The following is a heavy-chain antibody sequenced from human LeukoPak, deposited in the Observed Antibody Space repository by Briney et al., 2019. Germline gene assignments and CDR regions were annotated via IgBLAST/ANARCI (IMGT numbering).Heavy chain of an antibody. CDR3: ARDSAAFDP. CDR1: GGSISSSSYY. J-gene: IGHJ5*02. Sequence: SETLSLTCTVSGGSISSSSYYWGWIRQPPGAGLGWIGCIYYSGSTYYNPSLKSRATTSVDTSKNQFSLKLSSVTAADTAVYDCARDSAAFDPWGQGTLVTVSS. V-gene: IGHV4-39*07. CDR2: IYYSGST.